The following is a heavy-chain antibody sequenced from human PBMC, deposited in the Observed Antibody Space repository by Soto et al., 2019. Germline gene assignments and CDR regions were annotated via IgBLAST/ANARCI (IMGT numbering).Heavy chain of an antibody. CDR3: ARDYYDFWSGYLFDY. Sequence: GSLRLSCAASGFTFSSYGMHWVRQAPGKGLEWVAVIWYDGSNKYYADSVKGRFTISRDNSKNTLYLQMNSLRAEDTAVYYCARDYYDFWSGYLFDYWGQGTLVTVSS. CDR2: IWYDGSNK. J-gene: IGHJ4*02. D-gene: IGHD3-3*01. CDR1: GFTFSSYG. V-gene: IGHV3-33*01.